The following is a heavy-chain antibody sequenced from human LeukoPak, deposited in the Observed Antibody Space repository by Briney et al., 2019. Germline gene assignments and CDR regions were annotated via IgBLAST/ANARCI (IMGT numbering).Heavy chain of an antibody. CDR1: GFPVSSNY. V-gene: IGHV3-53*01. J-gene: IGHJ4*02. CDR3: ASRSEYSSGWLDY. D-gene: IGHD6-19*01. CDR2: IYSGGST. Sequence: PGGSLRLSCAASGFPVSSNYMSWVRQAPGKGLEWVSVIYSGGSTYYADSVKGRFTISRDNSKNTLYLQMNSLRAEDTAVYYCASRSEYSSGWLDYWGQGTLVTVSS.